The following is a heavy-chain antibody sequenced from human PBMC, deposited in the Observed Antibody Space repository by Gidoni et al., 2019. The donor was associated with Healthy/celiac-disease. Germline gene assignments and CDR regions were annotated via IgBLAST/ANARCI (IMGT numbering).Heavy chain of an antibody. CDR1: GFTFSSYA. J-gene: IGHJ4*02. CDR2: ISGSGGST. V-gene: IGHV3-23*01. Sequence: EVQLLESGGGLVQPGGSLRLSCAASGFTFSSYAMSWVRHAPGQGLELVSAISGSGGSTYYADSVKGRFTISRDNSKNTLYLQMNSLRAEDTAVYYCAPRGALFDYWGQGTLVTVSS. CDR3: APRGALFDY. D-gene: IGHD3-10*01.